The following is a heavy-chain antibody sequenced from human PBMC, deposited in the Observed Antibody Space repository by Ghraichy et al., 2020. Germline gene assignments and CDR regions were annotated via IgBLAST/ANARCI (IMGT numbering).Heavy chain of an antibody. J-gene: IGHJ2*01. V-gene: IGHV3-21*01. CDR2: ISTSSTNI. Sequence: GGSLRLSCAASGFMFSTKNMGWVRQAPGKGLEWVSSISTSSTNIYYADSVRGRFTISRDDAKNSLYLQMNNVRAEDTAAYFCARDLRGPLAGTWYFDLWGRGTLVTVSS. D-gene: IGHD6-13*01. CDR3: ARDLRGPLAGTWYFDL. CDR1: GFMFSTKN.